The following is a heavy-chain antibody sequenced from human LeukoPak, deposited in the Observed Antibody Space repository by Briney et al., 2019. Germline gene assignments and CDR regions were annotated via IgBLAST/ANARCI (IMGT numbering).Heavy chain of an antibody. J-gene: IGHJ1*01. CDR2: ISANSRAV. D-gene: IGHD5-24*01. V-gene: IGHV3-11*01. Sequence: GGSLRLSCAGSGFSLNDYYVNWLRQPPGKGLEWISYISANSRAVNYADSVKGRFTMSRDYAKNSVYLEMTGLRGEDTGLYYCARVHNTIFWGQGILVTVSS. CDR3: ARVHNTIF. CDR1: GFSLNDYY.